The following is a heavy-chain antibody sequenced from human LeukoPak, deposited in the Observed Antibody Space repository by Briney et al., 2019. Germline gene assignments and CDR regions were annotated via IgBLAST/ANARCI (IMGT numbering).Heavy chain of an antibody. CDR2: ISGSGGST. Sequence: GGSLRLSCAASGFTFSSYAMSWVRQAPGKGLEWVSAISGSGGSTYYADSVKGRFTISRDNSKNTLYLQMNSLRAEDTAVYYCAKVFYYGSGSYYSLVDYWGQETLVTVSS. J-gene: IGHJ4*02. V-gene: IGHV3-23*01. CDR3: AKVFYYGSGSYYSLVDY. D-gene: IGHD3-10*01. CDR1: GFTFSSYA.